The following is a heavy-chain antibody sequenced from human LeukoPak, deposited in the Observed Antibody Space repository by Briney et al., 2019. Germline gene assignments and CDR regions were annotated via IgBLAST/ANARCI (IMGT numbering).Heavy chain of an antibody. D-gene: IGHD3-22*01. CDR1: GFTFSSYW. Sequence: GGSLRLSCAASGFTFSSYWMSWVRQAPGKGLEWVANTKQDGSEKYYVDSVKGRFTISRDNAKDLLYLQMNSLRAEDTAVYYCARDPYYYDSSGYHNFDYWGQGTLVTVSS. V-gene: IGHV3-7*01. CDR2: TKQDGSEK. J-gene: IGHJ4*02. CDR3: ARDPYYYDSSGYHNFDY.